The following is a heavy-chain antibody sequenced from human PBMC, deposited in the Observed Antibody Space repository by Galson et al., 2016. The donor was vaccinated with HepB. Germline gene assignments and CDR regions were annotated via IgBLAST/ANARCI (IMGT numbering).Heavy chain of an antibody. CDR3: ARWSRGTGSSLDF. CDR1: GFIFSSYG. CDR2: ISYDGSKK. J-gene: IGHJ4*02. Sequence: SLRLSCAASGFIFSSYGMHWVRQAPGKGQEWVAVISYDGSKKYYADSVKGRFTVSRDNSKNSLFLQMNSLGAEDTAIYYCARWSRGTGSSLDFWGQGTLVTVSS. D-gene: IGHD3-10*01. V-gene: IGHV3-30*03.